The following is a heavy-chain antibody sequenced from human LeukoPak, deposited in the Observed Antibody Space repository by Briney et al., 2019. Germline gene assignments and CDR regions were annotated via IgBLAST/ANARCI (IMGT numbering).Heavy chain of an antibody. Sequence: SETPSLSCTVSGGSISSYYWSWIRQPPGKGLEWIGYIYYSGSTNYNPSLKSRVTISVDTSKNQFSLKLSSVTAADTAVYYCARDTYYYDSSGYLFDYWGQGTLVTVSS. CDR2: IYYSGST. V-gene: IGHV4-59*08. CDR3: ARDTYYYDSSGYLFDY. J-gene: IGHJ4*02. D-gene: IGHD3-22*01. CDR1: GGSISSYY.